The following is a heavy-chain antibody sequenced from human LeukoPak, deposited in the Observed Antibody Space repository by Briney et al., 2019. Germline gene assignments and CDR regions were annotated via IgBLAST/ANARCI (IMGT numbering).Heavy chain of an antibody. J-gene: IGHJ4*02. CDR1: GGSFSGYY. D-gene: IGHD4-17*01. Sequence: SETLSLTCAVYGGSFSGYYWSWIRQPPGKGLEWIGEINHSGSTNYNPSLKSRVTISVDTSKNQFSLKLSSVTAADTAVYYCARDRVRVTTPFDYWGQGTLVTVSS. CDR2: INHSGST. CDR3: ARDRVRVTTPFDY. V-gene: IGHV4-34*01.